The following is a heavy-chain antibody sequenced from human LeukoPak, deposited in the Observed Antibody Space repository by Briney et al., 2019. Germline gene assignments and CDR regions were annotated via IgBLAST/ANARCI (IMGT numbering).Heavy chain of an antibody. CDR3: AKKDSRELLRCYYYMDV. D-gene: IGHD1-7*01. J-gene: IGHJ6*03. V-gene: IGHV3-23*01. CDR2: ISGSGGST. Sequence: GGSLRLSCAASGFTFSSYAMSWVRQAPGKGLEWVSAISGSGGSTYYADSVKGRFTISRDNSKNTPYLQMNSLRAEDTAVYYCAKKDSRELLRCYYYMDVWGKGTTVTVSS. CDR1: GFTFSSYA.